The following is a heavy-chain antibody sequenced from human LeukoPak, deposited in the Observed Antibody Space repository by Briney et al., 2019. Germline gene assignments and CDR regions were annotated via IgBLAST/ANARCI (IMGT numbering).Heavy chain of an antibody. D-gene: IGHD3-22*01. CDR2: INSDGSST. Sequence: GGSLRLSCAASGFTFSSYWMHWVRQAPGKGLVWVSRINSDGSSTSYADSVKGRFTISRDNAKNTLYLQMNSPRAEDTAVYYCARAPLNYYDSSVYYGMDVWGQGTTVTVSS. CDR1: GFTFSSYW. J-gene: IGHJ6*02. CDR3: ARAPLNYYDSSVYYGMDV. V-gene: IGHV3-74*01.